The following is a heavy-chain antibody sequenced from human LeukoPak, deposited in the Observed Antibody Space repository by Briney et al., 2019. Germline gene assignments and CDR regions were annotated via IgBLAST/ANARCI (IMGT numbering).Heavy chain of an antibody. D-gene: IGHD3-3*01. CDR3: ARRRFDFWSGYTPPYFDY. J-gene: IGHJ4*02. V-gene: IGHV4-38-2*02. CDR1: GYSISSGYY. Sequence: PSETLSLTCTVSGYSISSGYYWGWIRQPPGNGLEWIESIYHSGSTYYNPSLKSRVTISVDTSKNQFSLKLSSVAATDTAVYFCARRRFDFWSGYTPPYFDYWGQGTLVTVSS. CDR2: IYHSGST.